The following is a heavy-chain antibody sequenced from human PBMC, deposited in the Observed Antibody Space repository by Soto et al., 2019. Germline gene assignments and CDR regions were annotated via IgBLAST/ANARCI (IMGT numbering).Heavy chain of an antibody. Sequence: LSETLSLTCTVSGGSISSSGYYWGWVRQPPGRGLEWIGYIYYGGSPYYNPSLKSRVTISVDTSKNQFSLNLSSVTAADTAVYYCAVPAASVAGASGTYYYYGMDVWGQGTTVTVSS. D-gene: IGHD6-19*01. CDR1: GGSISSSGYY. CDR3: AVPAASVAGASGTYYYYGMDV. J-gene: IGHJ6*02. CDR2: IYYGGSP. V-gene: IGHV4-39*01.